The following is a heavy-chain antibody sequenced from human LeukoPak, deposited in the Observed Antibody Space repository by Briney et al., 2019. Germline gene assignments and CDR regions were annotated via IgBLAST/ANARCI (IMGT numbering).Heavy chain of an antibody. CDR2: IYYSGST. CDR3: ARIVATIEYYYYYYYMDV. CDR1: GGSFSGYY. J-gene: IGHJ6*03. D-gene: IGHD5-12*01. Sequence: PSETLSLTCAVYGGSFSGYYWSWIRQPPGKGLEWIGYIYYSGSTNYNPSLKSRVTISVDTSKNQFSLKLSSVTAADTAVYYCARIVATIEYYYYYYYMDVWGKGTTVTVSS. V-gene: IGHV4-59*01.